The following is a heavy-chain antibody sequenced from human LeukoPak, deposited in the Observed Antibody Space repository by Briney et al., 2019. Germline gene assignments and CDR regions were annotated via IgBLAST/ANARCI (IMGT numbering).Heavy chain of an antibody. CDR1: GFTFSDFS. V-gene: IGHV3-48*01. CDR3: ARESGYCSGGSCYSLWYFDL. J-gene: IGHJ2*01. D-gene: IGHD2-15*01. CDR2: ISYSSGTI. Sequence: GGSLRLSCAASGFTFSDFSMNWVRQAPGKGLEWLSYISYSSGTIWYADSVKGRFTISRDNSKSTLYLQMNSLRVEDTAVYYCARESGYCSGGSCYSLWYFDLWGRGTLVTVSS.